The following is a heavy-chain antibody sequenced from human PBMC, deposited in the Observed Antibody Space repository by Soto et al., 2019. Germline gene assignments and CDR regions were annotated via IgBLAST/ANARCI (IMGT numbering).Heavy chain of an antibody. CDR2: ISYDGNFK. CDR1: GFSFRSYG. V-gene: IGHV3-30*03. D-gene: IGHD3-10*01. CDR3: ARDRALLHPTARGCFDY. J-gene: IGHJ4*02. Sequence: QVELVESGGGVVQPGRSLRLSCAASGFSFRSYGMHWVRQAPGKGLEWVAAISYDGNFKYYTDSAKGRFTISRDNSQNTLYLQMDSLRAEDTAVFFCARDRALLHPTARGCFDYWGRGTLVTVSS.